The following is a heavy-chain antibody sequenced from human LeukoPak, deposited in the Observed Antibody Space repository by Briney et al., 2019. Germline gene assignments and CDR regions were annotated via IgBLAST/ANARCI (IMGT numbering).Heavy chain of an antibody. CDR2: INHSGST. J-gene: IGHJ5*02. CDR1: GGSFSGYY. V-gene: IGHV4-34*01. Sequence: SETLSLTCAVYGGSFSGYYWSWIRQPPGKGLEWIGEINHSGSTNYNPSLKSRVTISVDTSKNQFSLKLSSVTAADTAVYYCARRTRYCYGSGSLNWFDPWGQGTLVTVSS. D-gene: IGHD3-10*01. CDR3: ARRTRYCYGSGSLNWFDP.